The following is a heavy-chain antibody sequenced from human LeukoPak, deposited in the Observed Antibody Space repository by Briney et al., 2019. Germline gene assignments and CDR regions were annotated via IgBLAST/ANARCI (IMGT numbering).Heavy chain of an antibody. Sequence: ASVKVSCKASGGTFSSYAISWVRQAPGQGLEWMGRIIPILGIANYAQKFQGRVTITADKSTSTAYMELSSLRSEDTAVYYCAFGSIAARRAYYYYGMDVWGQGTTVTVSS. CDR1: GGTFSSYA. J-gene: IGHJ6*02. V-gene: IGHV1-69*04. CDR3: AFGSIAARRAYYYYGMDV. CDR2: IIPILGIA. D-gene: IGHD6-6*01.